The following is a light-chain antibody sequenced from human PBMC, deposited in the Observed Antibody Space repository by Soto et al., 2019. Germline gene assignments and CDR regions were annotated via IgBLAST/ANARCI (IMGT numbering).Light chain of an antibody. CDR1: QSVSSSY. V-gene: IGKV3-20*01. J-gene: IGKJ1*01. CDR2: GAS. Sequence: ERVMTQSPATLSVSPGERATLSCRAIQSVSSSYLAWYQQKPGQAPRLLIYGASSRATGIPDRFSGSGSGTDFPLTISRLEPEDFAVYYCQQYGSSPGWTFGQGTKVDIK. CDR3: QQYGSSPGWT.